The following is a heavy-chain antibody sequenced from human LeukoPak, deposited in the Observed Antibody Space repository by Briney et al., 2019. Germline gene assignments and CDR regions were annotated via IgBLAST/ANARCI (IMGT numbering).Heavy chain of an antibody. Sequence: NASETLSLTCTVSGGSISSSSYYWGWIRQPPGKGLEWIGSIYYSGSTYYNPSLKSRVTISVDTSKNQFFLKLSSVTAADTAVYYCARDQYDFWSGYYPTFDYWGQGTLVTVSS. D-gene: IGHD3-3*01. V-gene: IGHV4-39*07. J-gene: IGHJ4*02. CDR1: GGSISSSSYY. CDR3: ARDQYDFWSGYYPTFDY. CDR2: IYYSGST.